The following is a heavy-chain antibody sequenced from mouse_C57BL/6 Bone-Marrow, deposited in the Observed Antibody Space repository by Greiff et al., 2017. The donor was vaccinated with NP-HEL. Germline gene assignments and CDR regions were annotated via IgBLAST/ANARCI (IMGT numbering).Heavy chain of an antibody. J-gene: IGHJ3*01. CDR3: ARGDDYGSSWFAY. CDR1: GYTFTDYY. CDR2: INPYNGGT. Sequence: EVQLQQSGPVLVKPGASVKMSCKASGYTFTDYYMNWVKQSHGKSLEWIGVINPYNGGTSYNQKFKGKATLTVDKSSSTAYMELNSLTSEDSAVYYCARGDDYGSSWFAYGGQGTLVTVSA. V-gene: IGHV1-19*01. D-gene: IGHD1-1*01.